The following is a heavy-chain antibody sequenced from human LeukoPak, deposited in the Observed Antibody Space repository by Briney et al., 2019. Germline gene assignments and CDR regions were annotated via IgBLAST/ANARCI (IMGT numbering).Heavy chain of an antibody. D-gene: IGHD1-26*01. CDR3: ARLWSGSFYFDS. J-gene: IGHJ4*02. Sequence: SSETLSLTCAVSGGSISSSDWWSWVRQPPGKGLEWIGHIFHSGITNYNPSLKSRVTISVDKSTNQLFLRLNSVTAADTAVYFCARLWSGSFYFDSWGQGTLVTVSS. V-gene: IGHV4-4*02. CDR1: GGSISSSDW. CDR2: IFHSGIT.